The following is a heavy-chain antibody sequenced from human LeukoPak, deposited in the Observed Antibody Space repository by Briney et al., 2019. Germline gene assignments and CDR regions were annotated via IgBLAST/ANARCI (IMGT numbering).Heavy chain of an antibody. Sequence: GGSLRLSCAASGFTFSSYGMHWVRQAPGKGLEWVAFIRYDGSNKYYADSVKGRFTISRDNSKNTLYLQMNSLRAEDTAVYYCAKIGTTGTPDAFDIWGRGTMVTVST. D-gene: IGHD1-1*01. CDR3: AKIGTTGTPDAFDI. V-gene: IGHV3-30*02. CDR2: IRYDGSNK. CDR1: GFTFSSYG. J-gene: IGHJ3*02.